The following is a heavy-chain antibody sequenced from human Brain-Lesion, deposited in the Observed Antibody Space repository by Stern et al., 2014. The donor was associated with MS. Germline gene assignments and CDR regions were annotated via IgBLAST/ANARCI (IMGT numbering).Heavy chain of an antibody. Sequence: QVQLQQWGPGLVKPSETLSLTCTVSGGSVSSYDWNWIRQPPGTGLEWIGYIYDTGRTDSNPSLKSRVTIALDTSKNQFSLRLTSVTAADTAVYYWASVPTGYCSSSACSGEYYYGVDVWGQGTAVAVSS. D-gene: IGHD2-2*01. CDR1: GGSVSSYD. J-gene: IGHJ6*02. V-gene: IGHV4-59*02. CDR2: IYDTGRT. CDR3: ASVPTGYCSSSACSGEYYYGVDV.